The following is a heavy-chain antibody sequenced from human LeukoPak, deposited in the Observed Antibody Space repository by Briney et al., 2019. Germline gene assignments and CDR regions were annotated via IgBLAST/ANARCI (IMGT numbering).Heavy chain of an antibody. CDR2: INTYNGNT. V-gene: IGHV1-18*01. Sequence: ASVKVSCKASGYTFTSSGISWVRQAPGQGLEWMGWINTYNGNTNYAQKLQGRVTMTTDTPTSTAYMELRSLRSDDTAVYYCARDEQWLVPISRPFYGMDIWGQGTTVTVSS. J-gene: IGHJ6*02. CDR1: GYTFTSSG. CDR3: ARDEQWLVPISRPFYGMDI. D-gene: IGHD6-19*01.